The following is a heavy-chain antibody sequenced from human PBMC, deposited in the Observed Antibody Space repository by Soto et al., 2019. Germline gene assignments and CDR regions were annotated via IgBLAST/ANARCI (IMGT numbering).Heavy chain of an antibody. CDR1: GFTFSSYT. J-gene: IGHJ5*02. Sequence: EVQLVESGGGLVKPGGSLRLSCAASGFTFSSYTMSWVRLAPGKGLEWVSSISSSSTYIYYAYSVKGRFTISRDNAKNSLYLQMNSRRAEDTAVYYCARDNGEFDPWGQGTLVTVSS. CDR3: ARDNGEFDP. CDR2: ISSSSTYI. V-gene: IGHV3-21*01. D-gene: IGHD3-10*01.